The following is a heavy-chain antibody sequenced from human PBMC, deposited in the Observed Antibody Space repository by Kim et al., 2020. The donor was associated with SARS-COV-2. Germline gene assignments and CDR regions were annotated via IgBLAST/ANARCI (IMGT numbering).Heavy chain of an antibody. CDR1: GGSFSGYY. D-gene: IGHD3-3*02. CDR3: ASHWDHISEDGMRTYYYYGMDV. V-gene: IGHV4-34*01. Sequence: SETLSLTCAVYGGSFSGYYWSWIRQPPGKGLEWIGEINHSGSTNYNPSLKSRVTISVDTSKNQFSLKLSSVTAADTAVYYCASHWDHISEDGMRTYYYYGMDVWGQGTTVTVSS. CDR2: INHSGST. J-gene: IGHJ6*02.